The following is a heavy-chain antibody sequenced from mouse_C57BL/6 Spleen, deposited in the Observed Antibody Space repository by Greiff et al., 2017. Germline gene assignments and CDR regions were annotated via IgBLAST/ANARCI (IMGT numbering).Heavy chain of an antibody. CDR2: INPSNGGT. CDR3: ARGYYGSSYFDY. V-gene: IGHV1-53*01. Sequence: VQLQQPGTELVKPGASVKLSCKASGYTFTSYWMHWVKQRPGQGLEWIGNINPSNGGTNYNEKFKSKATLTGDKSSSTAYMQRSSLTSEDSAVYYGARGYYGSSYFDYWGQGTTLTVAS. CDR1: GYTFTSYW. J-gene: IGHJ2*01. D-gene: IGHD1-1*01.